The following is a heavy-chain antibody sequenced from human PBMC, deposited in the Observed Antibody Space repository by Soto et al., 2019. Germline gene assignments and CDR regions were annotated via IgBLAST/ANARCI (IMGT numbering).Heavy chain of an antibody. J-gene: IGHJ6*02. Sequence: EVQLVQSGAEVKKPGESLRISCKGCGYSFTDYWISWVRQVPGKGLEWMGRVDPTDSYSNYSPSFQGHVTFSVDKSITTAYLQWSSLRASDTAIYFCANLYTTNWYCLQYNVLDVWGQGTTVTVSS. CDR1: GYSFTDYW. D-gene: IGHD1-7*01. CDR3: ANLYTTNWYCLQYNVLDV. V-gene: IGHV5-10-1*03. CDR2: VDPTDSYS.